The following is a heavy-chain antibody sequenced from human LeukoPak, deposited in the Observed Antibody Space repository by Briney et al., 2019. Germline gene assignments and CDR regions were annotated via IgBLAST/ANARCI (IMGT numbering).Heavy chain of an antibody. J-gene: IGHJ4*02. CDR1: GFTFSSYW. Sequence: PGGSLRLSCAASGFTFSSYWMHWVRQAPGKGLVWVSRINSDGSSTSYADSVKGRFTISRDNAKNTLYLQMNSLRAEDTAIYYCAKDMGSRATNLDYWGQGTLVTVSS. CDR2: INSDGSST. CDR3: AKDMGSRATNLDY. V-gene: IGHV3-74*01. D-gene: IGHD1-26*01.